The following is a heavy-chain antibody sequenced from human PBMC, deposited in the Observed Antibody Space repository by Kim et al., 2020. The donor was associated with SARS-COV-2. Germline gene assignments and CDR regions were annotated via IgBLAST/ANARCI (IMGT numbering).Heavy chain of an antibody. Sequence: SVRVSCKASGGTFSSYAISWVRQAPGQGLEWMGGIIPIFGTANYAQKFQGRVTITADESTSTAYMELSSLRSEDTAVYYCARAHSGYGYYFDYWGQGTLVTVSS. CDR1: GGTFSSYA. D-gene: IGHD3-22*01. J-gene: IGHJ4*02. V-gene: IGHV1-69*13. CDR2: IIPIFGTA. CDR3: ARAHSGYGYYFDY.